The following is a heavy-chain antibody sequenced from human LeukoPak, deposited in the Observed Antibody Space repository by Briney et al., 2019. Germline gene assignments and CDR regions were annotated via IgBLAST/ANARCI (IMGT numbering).Heavy chain of an antibody. Sequence: ASVKVSCKASGYTFTSYYMHWVRQAPGQGLEWMGWMNPNSGNTGYAQKFQGRVTITRNTSISTAYMELSSLRSEDTAVYYCARERLAARGWFDPWGQGTLVTVSS. D-gene: IGHD6-6*01. CDR3: ARERLAARGWFDP. CDR1: GYTFTSYY. CDR2: MNPNSGNT. J-gene: IGHJ5*02. V-gene: IGHV1-8*03.